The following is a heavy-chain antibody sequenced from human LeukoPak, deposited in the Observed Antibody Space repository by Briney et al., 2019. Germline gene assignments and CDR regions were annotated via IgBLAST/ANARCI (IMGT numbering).Heavy chain of an antibody. Sequence: SVKVSCKASGGTFSSYAVSWVRQAPGQGLEWIGEIIPIFATPDYAQKFRGRVSITTDESTSTAYMELSSLRSEDTALYYCARGPLYYDLSTGYPPSEMYYFDYWGQGTLVTVSS. CDR1: GGTFSSYA. V-gene: IGHV1-69*05. CDR3: ARGPLYYDLSTGYPPSEMYYFDY. D-gene: IGHD3-9*01. CDR2: IIPIFATP. J-gene: IGHJ4*02.